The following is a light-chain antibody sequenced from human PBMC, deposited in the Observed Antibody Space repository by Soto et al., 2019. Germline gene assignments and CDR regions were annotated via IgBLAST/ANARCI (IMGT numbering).Light chain of an antibody. CDR1: SGDIGSYNH. CDR3: SSYTSFSSRV. Sequence: QSVLTQPASVSGSPGQSITISCTGTSGDIGSYNHVSWYQQHPGKAPKLIIYEVTDRPSGVSNRFSGSKSGDTASLTISGLQAEDEAEYYCSSYTSFSSRVFGTGTKVTVL. J-gene: IGLJ1*01. CDR2: EVT. V-gene: IGLV2-14*01.